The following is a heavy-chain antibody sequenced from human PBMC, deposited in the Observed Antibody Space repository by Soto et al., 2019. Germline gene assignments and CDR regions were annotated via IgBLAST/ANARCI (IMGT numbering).Heavy chain of an antibody. J-gene: IGHJ4*02. CDR2: INPNSGGT. D-gene: IGHD1-1*01. CDR1: GYTFSDYY. CDR3: AREPATAKPEGVDF. Sequence: ASVKVSCKASGYTFSDYYIHWVRQAPGQGLEWMGRINPNSGGTKYAPKFQGGVTMTRDTSITTAYMELSRLRSGDTAVYYCAREPATAKPEGVDFWGQGTLVTVSS. V-gene: IGHV1-2*06.